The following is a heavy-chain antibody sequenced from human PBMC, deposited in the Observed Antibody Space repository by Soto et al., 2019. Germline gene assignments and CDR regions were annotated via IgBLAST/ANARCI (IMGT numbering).Heavy chain of an antibody. CDR1: GGTFSSYA. Sequence: QVQLVQSGAEVKKPGSSVKVSCKASGGTFSSYAISWVRQAPGQGLEWMGGIIPIFGTANYAQKFQSRVTITADESTSTAYMELSSLRSEDTAVYYCASGMVTAAGTNPYYFDYWGQGTLVTVSS. CDR2: IIPIFGTA. CDR3: ASGMVTAAGTNPYYFDY. J-gene: IGHJ4*02. V-gene: IGHV1-69*01. D-gene: IGHD6-13*01.